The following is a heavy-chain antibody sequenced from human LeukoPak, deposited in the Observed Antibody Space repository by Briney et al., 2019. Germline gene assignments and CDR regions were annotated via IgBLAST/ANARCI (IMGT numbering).Heavy chain of an antibody. D-gene: IGHD3-10*01. CDR1: GFTFSSYA. J-gene: IGHJ4*02. CDR3: ARDQLTMIRGPNFDY. Sequence: GGSLRLSCAASGFTFSSYAMSWVRQAPGKGLEWVSAISGSGGSTFYADSVKGRFTISRDNAQSSLHLQMNSLRDEDTAVYYCARDQLTMIRGPNFDYWGQGTLVTVSS. CDR2: ISGSGGST. V-gene: IGHV3-23*01.